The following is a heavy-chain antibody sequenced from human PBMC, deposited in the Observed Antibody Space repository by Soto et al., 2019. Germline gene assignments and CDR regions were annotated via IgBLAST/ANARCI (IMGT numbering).Heavy chain of an antibody. J-gene: IGHJ5*01. CDR2: TYYRSKWYN. CDR3: ARVMLTAAAGGGIFDS. V-gene: IGHV6-1*01. Sequence: PSQTLSLTCVISGDIVSSNSAAWNWIRQSPSRGLEWLGRTYYRSKWYNDYAVSVKSRITINPDTSKNQFSLQLNSVTPEDTAVYYCARVMLTAAAGGGIFDSWGQGTPVTVSS. CDR1: GDIVSSNSAA. D-gene: IGHD6-13*01.